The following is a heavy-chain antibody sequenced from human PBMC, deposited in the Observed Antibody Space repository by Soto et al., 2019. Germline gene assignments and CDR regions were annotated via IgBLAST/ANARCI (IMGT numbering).Heavy chain of an antibody. CDR3: ARSRPMVRGVMSYYYYGMDV. V-gene: IGHV1-46*01. Sequence: ASVKVSCKASGYTFTSYYMHWVRQAPGQGLEWVGIINPSGGSTSYAQKFQGRVTITADESTSTAYMELSSLRSEDTAVYYCARSRPMVRGVMSYYYYGMDVWGQGTTVTVSS. D-gene: IGHD3-10*01. J-gene: IGHJ6*02. CDR1: GYTFTSYY. CDR2: INPSGGST.